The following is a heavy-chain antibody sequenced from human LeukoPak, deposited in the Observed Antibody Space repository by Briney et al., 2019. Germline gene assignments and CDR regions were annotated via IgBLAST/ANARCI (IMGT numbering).Heavy chain of an antibody. D-gene: IGHD3-10*01. Sequence: GGSLRLSCAASGFTFSSYAMSWVRQAPGEGLEWVSAISGSGGSTYYADSVKGRFTISRDNSKNTLYLQMNSLRAEDTAVYYCAKFGGALLRFGFDYWGQGTLVTVSS. J-gene: IGHJ4*01. CDR1: GFTFSSYA. V-gene: IGHV3-23*01. CDR3: AKFGGALLRFGFDY. CDR2: ISGSGGST.